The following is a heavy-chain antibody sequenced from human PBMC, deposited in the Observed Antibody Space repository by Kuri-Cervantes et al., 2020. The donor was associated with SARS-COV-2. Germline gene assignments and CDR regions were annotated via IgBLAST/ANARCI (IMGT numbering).Heavy chain of an antibody. CDR2: TYYSGNS. V-gene: IGHV4-59*01. Sequence: SETLSLTCTVSGGSISSYYWSWIRQPPGKGLEWIGYTYYSGNSNYNPSLKSRVTISVDTSKNQFSLKLSSVTAADTAVYYCARTTSIAARDWFSYYYYMDVWGKGTTVTVSS. CDR3: ARTTSIAARDWFSYYYYMDV. J-gene: IGHJ6*03. CDR1: GGSISSYY. D-gene: IGHD6-6*01.